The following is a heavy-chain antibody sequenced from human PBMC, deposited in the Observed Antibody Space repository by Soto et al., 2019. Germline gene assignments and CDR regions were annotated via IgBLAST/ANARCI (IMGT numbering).Heavy chain of an antibody. CDR1: GGTISSSSYY. V-gene: IGHV4-39*01. D-gene: IGHD3-3*01. J-gene: IGHJ4*02. Sequence: SETLSLTSTVSGGTISSSSYYWGWIRQPPGKGLEWIGSIYYSGSTYYNPSLKSRVTISVDTSKNQFSLKLSSVTAADTAVYYCARHYDFWSGYVDYWGQGTLVTVSS. CDR3: ARHYDFWSGYVDY. CDR2: IYYSGST.